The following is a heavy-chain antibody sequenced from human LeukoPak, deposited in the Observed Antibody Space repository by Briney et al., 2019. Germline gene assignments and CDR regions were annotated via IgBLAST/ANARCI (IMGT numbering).Heavy chain of an antibody. D-gene: IGHD3-3*01. V-gene: IGHV3-7*01. CDR3: AREKPTYYDFWSGSPSPGWYFDL. Sequence: GGSLRLSCAASGFIFSSYAMSWVRQAPGKGLEWVANIKQDGSEKYYVDSVKGRFTISRDNAKNSLYLQMNSLRAEDTAVYYCAREKPTYYDFWSGSPSPGWYFDLWGRGTLVTVSS. J-gene: IGHJ2*01. CDR1: GFIFSSYA. CDR2: IKQDGSEK.